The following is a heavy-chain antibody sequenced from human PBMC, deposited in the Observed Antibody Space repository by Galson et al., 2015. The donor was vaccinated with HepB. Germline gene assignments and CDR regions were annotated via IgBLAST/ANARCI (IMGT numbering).Heavy chain of an antibody. D-gene: IGHD1-14*01. V-gene: IGHV1-69*10. J-gene: IGHJ5*02. CDR1: GYTFTSYG. Sequence: SVKVSCKASGYTFTSYGISWVRQAPGQGLEWMGWIIPILGIANYAQKFQGRVTITADKSTSTAYMELSSLRSEDTAVYYCAREVYRMEFDPWGQGTLVTVSS. CDR3: AREVYRMEFDP. CDR2: IIPILGIA.